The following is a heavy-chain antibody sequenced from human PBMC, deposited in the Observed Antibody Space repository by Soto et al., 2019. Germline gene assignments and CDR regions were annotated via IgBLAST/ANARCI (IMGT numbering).Heavy chain of an antibody. D-gene: IGHD1-26*01. CDR1: GFTFGNYG. Sequence: QVQLVDSGGDVVQPGGSLRLSWTGSGFTFGNYGMHWVRHAPGKGLEWVASTSYDGNNKYYADSLKGRFTISRHNSKTMVYLQMTSLGPEDTAVYYCAKVGGSARDFDYWGQGALVTVSS. CDR3: AKVGGSARDFDY. J-gene: IGHJ4*02. V-gene: IGHV3-30*18. CDR2: TSYDGNNK.